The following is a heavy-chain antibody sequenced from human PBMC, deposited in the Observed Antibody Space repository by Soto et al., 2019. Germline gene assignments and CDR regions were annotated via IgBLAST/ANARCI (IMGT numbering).Heavy chain of an antibody. V-gene: IGHV3-9*01. CDR2: ISWNSDNL. CDR3: AKDSIAVAGTHFDL. D-gene: IGHD6-19*01. CDR1: GFTFDDYA. J-gene: IGHJ2*01. Sequence: GGSLRLSWAASGFTFDDYAMHWVRQAPGKGLEWVSGISWNSDNLAYADSVKGRFTISRDNAKNSLYLQMNSLRAEDTALYYCAKDSIAVAGTHFDLWGRGTLVTVSS.